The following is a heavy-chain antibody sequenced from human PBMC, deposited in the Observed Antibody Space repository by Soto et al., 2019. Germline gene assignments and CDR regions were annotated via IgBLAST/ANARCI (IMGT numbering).Heavy chain of an antibody. CDR1: GGSFSGYY. CDR3: ATLAAAGYYYYGMDV. D-gene: IGHD6-13*01. CDR2: INHSGST. J-gene: IGHJ6*02. Sequence: SETLSLTCAVYGGSFSGYYWSWIRQPPGKGLEWIGEINHSGSTNYNPSLKSRVTISVDTSKNQFSLKLSSVTAADTAVYYCATLAAAGYYYYGMDVWGQGTTVTVSS. V-gene: IGHV4-34*01.